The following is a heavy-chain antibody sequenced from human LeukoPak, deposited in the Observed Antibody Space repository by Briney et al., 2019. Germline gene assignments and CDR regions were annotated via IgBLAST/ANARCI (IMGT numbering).Heavy chain of an antibody. CDR1: GGSINSGSYY. Sequence: SETLSLTCTVSGGSINSGSYYWRWIRQPAGKGLEWIGRICTSGSTNYNPSLKSRVTISVDTSKNQFSLKLSSVTAADTAVYYCARDYVVVVPAAIWYYMDVWGKGTTVTVSS. V-gene: IGHV4-61*02. D-gene: IGHD2-2*02. J-gene: IGHJ6*03. CDR2: ICTSGST. CDR3: ARDYVVVVPAAIWYYMDV.